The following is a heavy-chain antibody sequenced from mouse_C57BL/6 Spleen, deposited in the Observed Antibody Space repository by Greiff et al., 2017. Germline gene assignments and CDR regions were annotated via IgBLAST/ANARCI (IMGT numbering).Heavy chain of an antibody. CDR2: INPNNGGT. D-gene: IGHD2-3*01. CDR1: GYTFTDYY. Sequence: VQLQQSGPELVKPGASVKISCKASGYTFTDYYMNWVKQSHGKSLEWIGDINPNNGGTSYNQKFKGKATLTVDKSSSTAYMELRSLTSEDAAVYYCAREWDGYYGGYFDVWGTGTTVTVSS. CDR3: AREWDGYYGGYFDV. J-gene: IGHJ1*03. V-gene: IGHV1-26*01.